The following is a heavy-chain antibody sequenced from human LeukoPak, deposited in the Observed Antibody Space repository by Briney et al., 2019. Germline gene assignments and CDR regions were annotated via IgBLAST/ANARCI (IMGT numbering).Heavy chain of an antibody. Sequence: GGSLRLSCAASGFSFNNYAMCWVRQAPEKGLGWVSIIIASSGSTFYADSVKGRFTISRDNSKNTLYLQMNSLRVEDTAVYYCVKGGYDFVEVAYFDFWGQGTLVTVSS. V-gene: IGHV3-23*01. J-gene: IGHJ4*02. D-gene: IGHD5-12*01. CDR1: GFSFNNYA. CDR2: IIASSGST. CDR3: VKGGYDFVEVAYFDF.